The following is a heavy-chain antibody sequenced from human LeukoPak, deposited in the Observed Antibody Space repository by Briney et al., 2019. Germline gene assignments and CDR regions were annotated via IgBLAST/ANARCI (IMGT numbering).Heavy chain of an antibody. CDR3: ARERGGGWQIPIFDY. CDR2: IKQDGSEK. D-gene: IGHD2-15*01. CDR1: GFTFSSYS. V-gene: IGHV3-7*01. Sequence: PGGSLRLSCAASGFTFSSYSMNWVRQAPGKGLEWVANIKQDGSEKYYVDSEKGRFTISRDNAKNSLYLQLNSLRAEDTAVYYCARERGGGWQIPIFDYWGQGTLVTVSS. J-gene: IGHJ4*02.